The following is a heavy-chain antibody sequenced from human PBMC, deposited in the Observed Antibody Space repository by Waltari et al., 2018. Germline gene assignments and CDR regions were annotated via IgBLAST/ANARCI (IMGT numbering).Heavy chain of an antibody. V-gene: IGHV3-21*01. D-gene: IGHD3-16*01. J-gene: IGHJ4*02. CDR1: GFTFSSYS. CDR3: ARVLGGFDY. CDR2: ISSSSYM. Sequence: EVQLVESGGGLVKPGGSLRLSCAASGFTFSSYSMNWVRQAPGKGLAWVSSISSSSYMYYEDSGKGRLTSSRDNAKNSLYVEMSGVRAEDTGVYYCARVLGGFDYWGQGTLVTVAS.